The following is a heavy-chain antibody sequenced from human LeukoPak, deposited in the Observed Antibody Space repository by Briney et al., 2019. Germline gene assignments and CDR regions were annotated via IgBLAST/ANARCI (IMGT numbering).Heavy chain of an antibody. J-gene: IGHJ6*03. D-gene: IGHD3-16*01. CDR3: AKEVFRQGYGGIMDV. CDR2: IRYDGINE. Sequence: GGSLRLSCAVSGFTFSNYGMHWVRQAPGKGLEWVAFIRYDGINEYYGDSVKGRFTISRDNSKDTLFLQMHSLRTEDTAVYYCAKEVFRQGYGGIMDVWGKGPTVTVSS. CDR1: GFTFSNYG. V-gene: IGHV3-30*02.